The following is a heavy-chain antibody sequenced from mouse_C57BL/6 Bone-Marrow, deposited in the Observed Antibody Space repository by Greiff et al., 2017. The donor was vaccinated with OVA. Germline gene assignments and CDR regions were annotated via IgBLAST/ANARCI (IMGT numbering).Heavy chain of an antibody. V-gene: IGHV1-36*01. Sequence: VQLKESGPVLVKPGPSVKISCKASGFTFTDYYMHWVKQSHGKSLEWIGLVYPYNGGTSYNQKFKGKATLTVDTSSSTAYMELNSLTSEDSAVYYCARSPPLYYYGSSPYWYFDVWGTGTTVTVSS. J-gene: IGHJ1*03. CDR1: GFTFTDYY. CDR2: VYPYNGGT. D-gene: IGHD1-1*01. CDR3: ARSPPLYYYGSSPYWYFDV.